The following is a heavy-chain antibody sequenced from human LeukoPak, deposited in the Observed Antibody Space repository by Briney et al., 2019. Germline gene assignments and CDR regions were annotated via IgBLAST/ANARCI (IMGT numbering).Heavy chain of an antibody. V-gene: IGHV3-23*01. CDR3: AKDHGATWSGFDI. D-gene: IGHD3-3*01. CDR1: GFTFSSYA. Sequence: PGGSLRLSCAASGFTFSSYAMSWFRQAPGEGLEWVSAISGSGGSTYYADSVKGRFTISRDNSKNTLYLQMNSLRAEDTAVYYCAKDHGATWSGFDIWGQGTMVTVSS. J-gene: IGHJ3*02. CDR2: ISGSGGST.